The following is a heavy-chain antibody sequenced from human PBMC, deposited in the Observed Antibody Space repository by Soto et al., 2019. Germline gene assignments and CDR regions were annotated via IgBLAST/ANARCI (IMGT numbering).Heavy chain of an antibody. D-gene: IGHD6-19*01. CDR1: GGTFSSYT. J-gene: IGHJ5*02. CDR3: ARGSIAVAGTDRWFDP. CDR2: IIPILGIA. Sequence: GASVKVSCKASGGTFSSYTISWVRQAPGQGLEWMGRIIPILGIANYAQKFQGRVTITADKSTSTAYMELSSLRSEDTAVYYCARGSIAVAGTDRWFDPWGQGTLVTVSS. V-gene: IGHV1-69*02.